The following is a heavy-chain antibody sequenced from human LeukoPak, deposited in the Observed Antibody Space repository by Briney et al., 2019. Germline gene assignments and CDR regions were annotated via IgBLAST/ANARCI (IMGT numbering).Heavy chain of an antibody. CDR1: EFTFSRYW. D-gene: IGHD3-16*01. J-gene: IGHJ4*02. CDR2: INIDGSTT. V-gene: IGHV3-74*01. CDR3: ARFSGGGNDY. Sequence: GGSLRLSCVDSEFTFSRYWMHWVRQAPGEGLVWVSRINIDGSTTNYADSVKGRFTISRDNSKNTLYLQMNSLRAEDTAVYYCARFSGGGNDYWGQGTLVTVSS.